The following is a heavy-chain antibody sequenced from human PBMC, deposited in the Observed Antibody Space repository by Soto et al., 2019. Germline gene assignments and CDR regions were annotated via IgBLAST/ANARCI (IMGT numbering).Heavy chain of an antibody. CDR3: AHSPYQDYDFWRSKTGRWFDP. J-gene: IGHJ5*02. Sequence: QITLKESGPTLVKPTQTLTLTCTFSGFSLSTSGVGVGWIRQPPGKALEWLALIYWDDDKRYSPSLKSRLTITKDTSKNQVVLTMTNMDPVDTATYYCAHSPYQDYDFWRSKTGRWFDPWGQGTLVTVSS. CDR2: IYWDDDK. V-gene: IGHV2-5*02. D-gene: IGHD3-3*01. CDR1: GFSLSTSGVG.